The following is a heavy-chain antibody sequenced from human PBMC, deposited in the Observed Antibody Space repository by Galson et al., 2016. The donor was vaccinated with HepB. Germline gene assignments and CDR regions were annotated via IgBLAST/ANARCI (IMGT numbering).Heavy chain of an antibody. CDR3: ARYRAATAYSDF. D-gene: IGHD6-25*01. J-gene: IGHJ4*02. V-gene: IGHV1-18*01. CDR1: GYTFTGYG. Sequence: SVKVSCKASGYTFTGYGISWVRQAPGQGLEWMGWISAYNGNTKYAQKLQGRVTMTTDTSTSTAYMELRSLRSDDTAVYYCARYRAATAYSDFWGQGTLVTVSS. CDR2: ISAYNGNT.